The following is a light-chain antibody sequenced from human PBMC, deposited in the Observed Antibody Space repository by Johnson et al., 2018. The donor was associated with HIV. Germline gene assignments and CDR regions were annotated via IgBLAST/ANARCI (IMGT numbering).Light chain of an antibody. CDR1: SSNIGSNY. CDR2: END. CDR3: GTWDSSLNVEV. V-gene: IGLV1-51*02. Sequence: QSVLTQPPSVSAAPGQNVNISCSGGSSNIGSNYVSWYQQFPGTAPKLLIYENDKRPSGIPDRISGSKSGPSATLGLAGLQPGDEADYYCGTWDSSLNVEVFGTGTRVTVL. J-gene: IGLJ1*01.